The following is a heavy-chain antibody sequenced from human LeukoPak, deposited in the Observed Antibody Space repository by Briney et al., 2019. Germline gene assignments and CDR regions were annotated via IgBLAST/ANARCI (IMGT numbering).Heavy chain of an antibody. D-gene: IGHD3-10*01. CDR2: ISGSGGST. CDR1: GFTFKNYE. V-gene: IGHV3-23*01. CDR3: AKGYYYGSGREFDY. J-gene: IGHJ4*02. Sequence: GGSLRLSCAASGFTFKNYEMNWVRQAPGKGLEWVSAISGSGGSTYYADSVKGRFTISRDNSKNTLYLQMNSLRAEDTAVYYCAKGYYYGSGREFDYWGQGTLVTVSS.